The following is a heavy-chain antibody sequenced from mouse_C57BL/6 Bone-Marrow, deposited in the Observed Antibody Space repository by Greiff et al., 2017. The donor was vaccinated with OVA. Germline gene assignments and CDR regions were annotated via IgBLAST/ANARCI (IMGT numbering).Heavy chain of an antibody. V-gene: IGHV1-55*01. J-gene: IGHJ1*03. D-gene: IGHD2-5*01. CDR2: IYPGSGST. CDR1: GYTFTSYW. Sequence: QVQLKQPGAELVKPGASVKMSCKASGYTFTSYWITWVKQRPGQGLEWIGDIYPGSGSTNYNEKFKSKATLTVDTSSSTAYMQLSSLTSEDSAVYYCARTRGSNPWYFDVWGTGTTVTVSS. CDR3: ARTRGSNPWYFDV.